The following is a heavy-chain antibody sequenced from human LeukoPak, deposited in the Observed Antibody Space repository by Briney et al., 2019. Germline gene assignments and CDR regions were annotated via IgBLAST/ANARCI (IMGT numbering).Heavy chain of an antibody. CDR1: GGTXSSYA. V-gene: IGHV1-46*01. CDR2: INPSGGST. Sequence: ASVKVSCKASGGTXSSYAISWVRQAPGQGLEWMGIINPSGGSTSYAQKFQGRVTMTRDTSTSTVYMELSSLRSEDTAVYYCARDCSSWGQGTMVTVSS. J-gene: IGHJ5*02. D-gene: IGHD2-15*01. CDR3: ARDCSS.